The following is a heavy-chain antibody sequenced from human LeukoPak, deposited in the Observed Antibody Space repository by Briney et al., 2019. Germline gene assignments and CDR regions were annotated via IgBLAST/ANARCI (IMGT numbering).Heavy chain of an antibody. CDR1: GGSTSSNTYY. CDR2: IYYSGNT. J-gene: IGHJ4*02. Sequence: SETLSLTCSVSGGSTSSNTYYWGWIRQPPGKGLEWIGSIYYSGNTYYNPSLKSRVTISVDTSKNQFSLKLSSVTAADTAVYFCARLTTRNRGLIGPRKYYFDYWGQGTLVTVSS. CDR3: ARLTTRNRGLIGPRKYYFDY. D-gene: IGHD4-11*01. V-gene: IGHV4-39*01.